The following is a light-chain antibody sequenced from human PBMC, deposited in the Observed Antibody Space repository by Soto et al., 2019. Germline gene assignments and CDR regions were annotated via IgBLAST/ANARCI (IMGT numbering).Light chain of an antibody. Sequence: QSVLTQPPSVSAAPGQKVTISCSGSSSNVGSYYVSWYQQAPGTAPKLLIYDDNKRPSGIPDRFSGSKSGTSATLCITGLQTGDEADYYCATWDNSLSAALFGGGTKLTVL. V-gene: IGLV1-51*01. CDR1: SSNVGSYY. CDR2: DDN. CDR3: ATWDNSLSAAL. J-gene: IGLJ2*01.